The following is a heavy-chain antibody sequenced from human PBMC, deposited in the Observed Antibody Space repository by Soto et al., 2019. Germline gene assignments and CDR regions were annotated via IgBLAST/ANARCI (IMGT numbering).Heavy chain of an antibody. V-gene: IGHV5-10-1*01. CDR3: VRHWDHCESSGYDFDY. CDR1: GYNFISHW. D-gene: IGHD3-22*01. J-gene: IGHJ4*02. Sequence: GESLKNSCKGTGYNFISHWISWVRQILGKGQEWMGGINPYGSYTRYSPSVEGHVSITADKSNSTVYLQWSSLKARKTALYYCVRHWDHCESSGYDFDYRGKGT. CDR2: INPYGSYT.